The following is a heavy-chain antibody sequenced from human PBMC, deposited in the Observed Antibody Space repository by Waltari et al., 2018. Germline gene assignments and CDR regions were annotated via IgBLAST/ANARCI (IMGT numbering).Heavy chain of an antibody. J-gene: IGHJ4*02. V-gene: IGHV1-2*02. CDR1: GYAFTAYY. CDR3: AREVFRFDY. Sequence: QVQLVQSGAEVKKPGASVKLSCEASGYAFTAYYFHWVRQAPGRGLEWMGYVDPHNGGISYAPRFQGRVTMTRDTSISTVYMELSGLTSDDTAVYYCAREVFRFDYWGQGALVTVSS. CDR2: VDPHNGGI.